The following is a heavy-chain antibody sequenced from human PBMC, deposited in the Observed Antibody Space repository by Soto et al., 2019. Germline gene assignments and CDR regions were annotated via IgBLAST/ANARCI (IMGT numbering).Heavy chain of an antibody. V-gene: IGHV4-30-4*01. CDR1: GGSISSGDYF. CDR3: ARDPYPPKARNDF. CDR2: IFHSGTT. Sequence: QVHLQESGPGLVKPSQTLSLTCSVSGGSISSGDYFWTWIRQSPEKGLEWLGYIFHSGTTYYIPSLKGRLIISIEKSKTQSSLRLTSVTAADSAEYFCARDPYPPKARNDFWGQGTLVTVSS. J-gene: IGHJ4*02.